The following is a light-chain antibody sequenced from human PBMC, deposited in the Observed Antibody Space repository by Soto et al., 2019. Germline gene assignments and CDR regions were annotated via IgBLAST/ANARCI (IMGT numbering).Light chain of an antibody. Sequence: DSVLTQSPATLSLSPGERATLSCRASQSVSSYLAWYQQRPGHVPRLLIYDASKRTTGIPARFSASGSGTYFTHTVSRLEPEDFAIYFCQQRSSWPQMLTFGEGTKLEIK. CDR1: QSVSSY. J-gene: IGKJ2*01. CDR2: DAS. V-gene: IGKV3-11*01. CDR3: QQRSSWPQMLT.